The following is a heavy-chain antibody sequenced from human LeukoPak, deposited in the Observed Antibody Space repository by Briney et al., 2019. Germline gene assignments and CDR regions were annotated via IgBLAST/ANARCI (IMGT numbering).Heavy chain of an antibody. J-gene: IGHJ5*02. V-gene: IGHV3-53*01. CDR2: IYSGGST. D-gene: IGHD3-10*01. Sequence: PGGSLRLSCAASGFTVSSNYMSWVRQAPGKGLEWVSVIYSGGSTYYADSVKGRFTISRDKSKNTLYLQMNSLRAEDTAVYYCAKFLGVSVWYGISGPWGQGTLVTVSS. CDR1: GFTVSSNY. CDR3: AKFLGVSVWYGISGP.